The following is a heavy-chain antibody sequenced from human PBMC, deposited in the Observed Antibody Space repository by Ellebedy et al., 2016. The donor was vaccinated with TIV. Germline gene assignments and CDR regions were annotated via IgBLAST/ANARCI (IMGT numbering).Heavy chain of an antibody. D-gene: IGHD3-10*01. J-gene: IGHJ3*02. CDR1: GYTFTGYY. CDR3: ARGGPADWGFGEFQELGAFDI. CDR2: INPNSGGT. Sequence: ASVKVSCXASGYTFTGYYMHWVRQAPGQGLEWMGWINPNSGGTNYAQKFQGWVTMTRDTSISTAYMELSRLRSDDTAVYYCARGGPADWGFGEFQELGAFDIWGQGTMVTVSS. V-gene: IGHV1-2*04.